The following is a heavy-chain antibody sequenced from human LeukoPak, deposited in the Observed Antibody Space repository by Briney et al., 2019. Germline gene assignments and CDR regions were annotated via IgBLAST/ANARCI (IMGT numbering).Heavy chain of an antibody. Sequence: GGSLRLSCAASEFTFSNYAMTWVRQAPGRGLEWVANINEDGTKKYPVDSVKGRFTISRDNAKNSLYLQMNSLRAEDTAVYYCARLPLTAREHFDYWGQGTLVTVSS. CDR3: ARLPLTAREHFDY. J-gene: IGHJ4*02. CDR1: EFTFSNYA. D-gene: IGHD1-1*01. CDR2: INEDGTKK. V-gene: IGHV3-7*05.